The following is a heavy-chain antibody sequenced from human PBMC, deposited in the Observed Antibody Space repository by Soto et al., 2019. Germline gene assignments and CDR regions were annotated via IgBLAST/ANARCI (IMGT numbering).Heavy chain of an antibody. CDR3: PSHIPRTAAGYYYYDAMDV. CDR2: IKEDGSEK. Sequence: GGSLRLSCAASGFTFGDFWMNWVRQAPGKGLEWVANIKEDGSEKYFLDSVKGRFTISRDNAKNSLYLQINSLRAEDTGVYYCPSHIPRTAAGYYYYDAMDVWGQGNTVTVS. CDR1: GFTFGDFW. D-gene: IGHD5-18*01. V-gene: IGHV3-7*01. J-gene: IGHJ6*02.